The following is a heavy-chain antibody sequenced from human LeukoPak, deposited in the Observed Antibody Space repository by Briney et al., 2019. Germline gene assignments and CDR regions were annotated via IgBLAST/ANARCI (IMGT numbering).Heavy chain of an antibody. CDR2: MNPNSGNT. CDR3: ARGNPPRVIWITMVRGVISGTSPNWFDP. Sequence: ASVKVSCKASGYTFTSYDINWVRQATGQGLEWMGWMNPNSGNTGYAQKFQGRDTMTRNTSISTAYMELSSLRSEDTAVYYCARGNPPRVIWITMVRGVISGTSPNWFDPWGQGTLVTVSS. D-gene: IGHD3-10*01. J-gene: IGHJ5*02. V-gene: IGHV1-8*01. CDR1: GYTFTSYD.